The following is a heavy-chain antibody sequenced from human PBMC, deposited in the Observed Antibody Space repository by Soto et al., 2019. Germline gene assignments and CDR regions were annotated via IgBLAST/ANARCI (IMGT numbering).Heavy chain of an antibody. CDR2: IYYSGST. V-gene: IGHV4-39*01. CDR1: GGSISSSSYY. CDR3: ARREGTAMVFDY. J-gene: IGHJ4*02. Sequence: QLQLQESGPGLVKPSETLSLTCTVSGGSISSSSYYWGWIRQPPGKGLEWIGSIYYSGSTYYNPSLKSRVTISVDTSKNQFSLKLSSVTAADTAMYYCARREGTAMVFDYWGQGTLVTVSS. D-gene: IGHD5-18*01.